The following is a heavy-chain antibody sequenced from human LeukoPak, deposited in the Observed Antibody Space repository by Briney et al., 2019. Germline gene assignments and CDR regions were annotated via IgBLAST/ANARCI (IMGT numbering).Heavy chain of an antibody. D-gene: IGHD1-26*01. Sequence: GGSLRLSCAASGFTFSSYWMHWVRQAPGKGLVWVSRINSDGSSTSYADSVKGRFTISRDNAKNTLYLQMNSLRAEDTAVYYCAKEGSYYSLDYWGQGTLVTVSS. J-gene: IGHJ4*02. CDR3: AKEGSYYSLDY. CDR2: INSDGSST. CDR1: GFTFSSYW. V-gene: IGHV3-74*01.